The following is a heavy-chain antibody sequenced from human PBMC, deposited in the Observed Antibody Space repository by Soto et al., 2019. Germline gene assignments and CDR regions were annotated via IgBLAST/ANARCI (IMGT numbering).Heavy chain of an antibody. CDR3: ARSYFDGTGFYLYCFDL. Sequence: QMQLVQSGAEVKKPGSSVKVSCRASGGTFSNHAINWVRQAPGHGLEWLGGIIPIFGTTNYAQKFQDRVTITADRSTTTVYMDLASLTSEDTAVYYCARSYFDGTGFYLYCFDLWGQGTLVTVSS. D-gene: IGHD3-9*01. CDR2: IIPIFGTT. CDR1: GGTFSNHA. V-gene: IGHV1-69*06. J-gene: IGHJ4*02.